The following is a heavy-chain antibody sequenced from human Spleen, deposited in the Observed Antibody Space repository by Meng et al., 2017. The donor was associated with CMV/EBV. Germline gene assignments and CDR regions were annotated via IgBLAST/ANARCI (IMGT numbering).Heavy chain of an antibody. CDR3: ARGVEMATMQLDY. D-gene: IGHD5-24*01. V-gene: IGHV1-69*05. CDR1: GGTSSSYS. CDR2: IIPIFGTV. J-gene: IGHJ4*02. Sequence: SVKVSCKASGGTSSSYSITWVRQAPGQGLEWMGGIIPIFGTVNYAQKFQGRVTITTDESTSTVYMELSSLTSEDTAVYYCARGVEMATMQLDYWGQGTLVTVSS.